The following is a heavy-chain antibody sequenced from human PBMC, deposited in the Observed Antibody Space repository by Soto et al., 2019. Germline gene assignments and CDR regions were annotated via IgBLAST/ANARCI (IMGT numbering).Heavy chain of an antibody. D-gene: IGHD5-18*01. CDR1: GFTFSSYG. CDR2: IWYDGSNK. J-gene: IGHJ4*02. V-gene: IGHV3-33*01. Sequence: GGSLRLSCAASGFTFSSYGMHWVRQAPGKGLEWVAVIWYDGSNKYYADSVKGRFTISRDNSKNTLYLQMNSLRAEDTAVYYCAREEVVAAMVWEFDYWGQGTLVTVSS. CDR3: AREEVVAAMVWEFDY.